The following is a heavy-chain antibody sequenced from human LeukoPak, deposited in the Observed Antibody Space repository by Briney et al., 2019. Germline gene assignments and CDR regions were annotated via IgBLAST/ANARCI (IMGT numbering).Heavy chain of an antibody. CDR1: GFTFDDYA. CDR2: ISWNSGSI. D-gene: IGHD3-10*01. J-gene: IGHJ4*02. V-gene: IGHV3-9*01. CDR3: AKDIFTMVRGVVDY. Sequence: GGSLRLSCAASGFTFDDYAMHWVRQAPGKGLEWVSGISWNSGSIGYADSVKGRFTISRDNAKNSLYLQMNSLRAEDTALYYCAKDIFTMVRGVVDYWGQGTLVTISS.